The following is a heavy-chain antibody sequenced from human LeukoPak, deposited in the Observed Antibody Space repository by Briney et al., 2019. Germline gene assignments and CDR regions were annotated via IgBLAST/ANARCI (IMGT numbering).Heavy chain of an antibody. J-gene: IGHJ6*04. CDR2: ISSSSSYI. V-gene: IGHV3-21*01. D-gene: IGHD3-10*01. Sequence: GGPLRLSCAASGFTFSSYSMNWVRQAPGKGLEWVSSISSSSSYIYYADSVKGRFTISRDNAKNSLYLQMNSLRAEDTAVYYCASPYGSGSRGPKMDVWGKGTTVTVSS. CDR3: ASPYGSGSRGPKMDV. CDR1: GFTFSSYS.